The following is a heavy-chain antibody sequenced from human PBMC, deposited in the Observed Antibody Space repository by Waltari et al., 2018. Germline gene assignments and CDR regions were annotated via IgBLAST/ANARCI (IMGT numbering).Heavy chain of an antibody. Sequence: QEQLVESGGGVVQPGRSLRLSCAASGFTFSSYGMHWVRQAPGKGLEWVAVISYDGSNKYYADSVKGRFTISRDNSKNTLYLQMNSLRAEDTAVYYCAKDEVGGSYYYWGQGTLVTVSS. CDR1: GFTFSSYG. V-gene: IGHV3-30*18. J-gene: IGHJ4*02. CDR2: ISYDGSNK. CDR3: AKDEVGGSYYY. D-gene: IGHD1-26*01.